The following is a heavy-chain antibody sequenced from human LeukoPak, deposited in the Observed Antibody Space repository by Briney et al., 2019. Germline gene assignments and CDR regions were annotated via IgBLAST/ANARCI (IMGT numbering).Heavy chain of an antibody. CDR3: ARGMPYTNNWFDP. CDR2: MNPNSGNT. D-gene: IGHD2-2*01. Sequence: ASVKVSCKASGGTVSSYAISWVRQATGQGLEWMGWMNPNSGNTGYSQKFQGRVTMTRNNSISTAYMELSSLRSEDTALYYCARGMPYTNNWFDPWGQGTLVTVSS. J-gene: IGHJ5*02. CDR1: GGTVSSYA. V-gene: IGHV1-8*02.